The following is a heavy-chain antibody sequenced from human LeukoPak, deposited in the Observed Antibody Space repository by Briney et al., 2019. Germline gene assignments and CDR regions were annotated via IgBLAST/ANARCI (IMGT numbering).Heavy chain of an antibody. CDR1: GFTFSDYY. CDR2: ISSSGSTI. CDR3: AKLYNYGYIN. V-gene: IGHV3-11*04. Sequence: GGSLRLSCAASGFTFSDYYMSWIRQAPGKGLEWVSYISSSGSTIYYADSVKGRFTISRDNAKNSLYLQMDSLRTEDTAVHFCAKLYNYGYINWGQGTLVTVSS. D-gene: IGHD5-18*01. J-gene: IGHJ4*02.